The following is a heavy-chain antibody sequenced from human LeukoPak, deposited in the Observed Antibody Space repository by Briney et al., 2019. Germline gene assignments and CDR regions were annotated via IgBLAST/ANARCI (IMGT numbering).Heavy chain of an antibody. CDR3: ASDTLGRNWFDP. V-gene: IGHV1-69*13. J-gene: IGHJ5*02. CDR2: IIPIFGTA. Sequence: GASVKVSCKASGGTFSSYAISWVRQAPGQGLEWMGGIIPIFGTANYAQKFQGRVTITADESTSTAYMELSSLRSEDTAVYYCASDTLGRNWFDPWGQGTLVTVSS. CDR1: GGTFSSYA.